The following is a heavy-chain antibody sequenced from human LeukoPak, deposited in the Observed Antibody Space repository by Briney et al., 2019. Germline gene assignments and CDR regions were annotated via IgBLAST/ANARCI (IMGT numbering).Heavy chain of an antibody. CDR1: GFTFSSYA. CDR3: AKEITMVRGVRGYYGMDV. CDR2: ISGSGGST. Sequence: GGSLRLSCAASGFTFSSYAMSWVRQAPGKGLEWVSAISGSGGSTYYADSVKGRFIISRDSSKNTLYLQMNSLRAEDTAVYYCAKEITMVRGVRGYYGMDVWGQGTTVTVSS. V-gene: IGHV3-23*01. J-gene: IGHJ6*02. D-gene: IGHD3-10*01.